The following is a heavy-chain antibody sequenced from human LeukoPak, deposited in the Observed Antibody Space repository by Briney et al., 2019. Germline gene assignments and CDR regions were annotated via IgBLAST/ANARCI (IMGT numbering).Heavy chain of an antibody. CDR1: GYTFTSYD. V-gene: IGHV1-8*01. D-gene: IGHD5-12*01. CDR3: ARGPIGGYDFPYYYGMDV. CDR2: MNPSSGNT. Sequence: GASVKVSCKASGYTFTSYDINWVRQATGQGLEWMGWMNPSSGNTGYAQKFQGRVTMTRNTSISTAYMELSSLRSEDTAVYYCARGPIGGYDFPYYYGMDVWGQGTTVTVSS. J-gene: IGHJ6*02.